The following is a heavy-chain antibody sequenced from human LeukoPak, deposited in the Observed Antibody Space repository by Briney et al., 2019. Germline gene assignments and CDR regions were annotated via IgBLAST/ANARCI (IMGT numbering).Heavy chain of an antibody. CDR3: ARERVGELGY. CDR1: GGTFSSYA. V-gene: IGHV1-69*13. J-gene: IGHJ4*02. Sequence: ASVKVSCKASGGTFSSYAISWVRQAPGQGLEWMGGIIPIFGTANYAQKFQGRVTIIADESMSTAYMELSSLRSEDTAVYYCARERVGELGYWGQGTLVTVSS. CDR2: IIPIFGTA. D-gene: IGHD2-21*01.